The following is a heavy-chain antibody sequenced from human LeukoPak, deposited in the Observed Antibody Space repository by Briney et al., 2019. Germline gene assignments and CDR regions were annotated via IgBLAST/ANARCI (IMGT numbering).Heavy chain of an antibody. V-gene: IGHV4-59*08. CDR3: ARRKAKTPNYFDY. J-gene: IGHJ4*02. Sequence: ASETLSLTCTVSGGSISSYYWTWIRQPPGKGLEWIEYIYYSGDTNYNPSLKSRVTISLDTSKNQFSLKLTSVTAADTAMYYCARRKAKTPNYFDYWGQGALVTVSS. CDR2: IYYSGDT. CDR1: GGSISSYY.